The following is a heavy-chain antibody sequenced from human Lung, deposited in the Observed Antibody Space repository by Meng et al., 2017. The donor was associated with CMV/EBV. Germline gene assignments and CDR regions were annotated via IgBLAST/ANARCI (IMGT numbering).Heavy chain of an antibody. J-gene: IGHJ6*02. V-gene: IGHV3-69-1*01. CDR1: GFRFSDYY. Sequence: GEXXTISCAASGFRFSDYYMTWIRQAPGKGLEWVSYISSSYAVDYADSLKGRFTISRDNAKNSLYLQMNSLRAEDTAVYYCARVLLDVRGWYCQGMDVWGQGXTVTVSS. CDR2: ISSSYAV. CDR3: ARVLLDVRGWYCQGMDV. D-gene: IGHD6-19*01.